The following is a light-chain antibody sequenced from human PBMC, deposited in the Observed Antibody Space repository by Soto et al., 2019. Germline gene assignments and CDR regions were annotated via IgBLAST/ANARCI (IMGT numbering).Light chain of an antibody. CDR3: LQDYIYPLT. CDR2: ASS. V-gene: IGKV1-6*01. J-gene: IGKJ4*01. CDR1: QGIRNA. Sequence: AIQMTQSPSSLSASVGDRVTITCRASQGIRNALGWYQQKPGKAPELLIYASSSLHSWVPSRFNGSGSGTDFSLTISSLQPEDFATYYCLQDYIYPLTFGGGTKVDIK.